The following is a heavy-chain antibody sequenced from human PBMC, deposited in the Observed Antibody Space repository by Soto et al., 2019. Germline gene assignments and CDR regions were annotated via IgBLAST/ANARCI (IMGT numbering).Heavy chain of an antibody. D-gene: IGHD4-17*01. CDR1: GGSISSSSYY. Sequence: PSETLSLTCTVSGGSISSSSYYWGWIRQPPGKGLEWIGSIYYSGSTYYKPSLKSRVTISVDTSKNQFSLKLSSVTAADTAVYYCARSMTTVVTLDYWGQGTLVTSPQ. V-gene: IGHV4-39*01. J-gene: IGHJ4*02. CDR3: ARSMTTVVTLDY. CDR2: IYYSGST.